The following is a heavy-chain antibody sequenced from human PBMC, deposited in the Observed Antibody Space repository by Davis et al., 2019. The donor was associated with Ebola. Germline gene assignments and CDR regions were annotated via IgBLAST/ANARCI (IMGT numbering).Heavy chain of an antibody. J-gene: IGHJ4*02. V-gene: IGHV3-30-3*02. Sequence: PGGSLRLSCAASGFTFSSYAMHWVRQAPGKGLEWVAVISYDGSNKYYADSVKGRFTISRDNSKNTLYLQMNSLRAEDTAVYYCASADTRYSYGLLDYWGQGTLVTVSS. D-gene: IGHD5-18*01. CDR1: GFTFSSYA. CDR3: ASADTRYSYGLLDY. CDR2: ISYDGSNK.